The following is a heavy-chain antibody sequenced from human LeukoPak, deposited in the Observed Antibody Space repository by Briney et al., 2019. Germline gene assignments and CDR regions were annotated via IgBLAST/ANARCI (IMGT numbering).Heavy chain of an antibody. V-gene: IGHV3-20*04. Sequence: GGSLRLXCAASGFTSDDYGMSWVRRAPGKGLESVSGINWNGGSTGYADSVKGRFTISRDNAKNSLYLQMNSLRAEDTALYYCARERGDNYYDSSGYSPEAFDIWGQGTMVTVSS. CDR3: ARERGDNYYDSSGYSPEAFDI. CDR2: INWNGGST. D-gene: IGHD3-22*01. CDR1: GFTSDDYG. J-gene: IGHJ3*02.